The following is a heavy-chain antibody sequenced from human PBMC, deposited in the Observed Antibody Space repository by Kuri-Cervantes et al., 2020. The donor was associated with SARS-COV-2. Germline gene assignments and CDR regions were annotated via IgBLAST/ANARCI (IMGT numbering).Heavy chain of an antibody. CDR2: IRSKANSYAT. CDR3: AKDPPPAGY. CDR1: GFTFSGSA. Sequence: GESLKISCAASGFTFSGSAMHWVRQASGKGLEWVGRIRSKANSYATAYAASVKGRFTISRDDSKNTAYLQMNSLKTEDTAVYYCAKDPPPAGYWGQGTLVTVSS. V-gene: IGHV3-73*01. J-gene: IGHJ4*02.